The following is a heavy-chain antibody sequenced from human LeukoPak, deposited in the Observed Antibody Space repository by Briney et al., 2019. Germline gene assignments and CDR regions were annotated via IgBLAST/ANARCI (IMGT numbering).Heavy chain of an antibody. V-gene: IGHV4-39*01. D-gene: IGHD1-14*01. CDR2: FYFGGNT. J-gene: IGHJ6*02. Sequence: KPSETLSLTCTVSGGSISSSSYYWGWIRQPPGKGLEWIGSFYFGGNTYYNPSLKSRVTISLDTSKNQFSLNLMSVTAADTAVYYCAKRSPGLGVYYGMDVWGQGATVTVTS. CDR1: GGSISSSSYY. CDR3: AKRSPGLGVYYGMDV.